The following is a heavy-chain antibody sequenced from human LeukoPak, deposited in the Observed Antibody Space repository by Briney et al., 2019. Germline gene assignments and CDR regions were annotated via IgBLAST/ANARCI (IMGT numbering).Heavy chain of an antibody. Sequence: GGSLRLSCAASGFTFSSYAMHWVRQAPGKGLEWVAVISYDGSNKYYADSVKGRFTISRDNSKNTLYLQMNSLRAEDTAVYYCARAAHIVVEFDYWGQGTLVTVSS. CDR3: ARAAHIVVEFDY. J-gene: IGHJ4*02. CDR1: GFTFSSYA. V-gene: IGHV3-30-3*01. D-gene: IGHD2-21*01. CDR2: ISYDGSNK.